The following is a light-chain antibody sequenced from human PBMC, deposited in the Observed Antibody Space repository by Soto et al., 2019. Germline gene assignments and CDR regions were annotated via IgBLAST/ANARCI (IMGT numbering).Light chain of an antibody. CDR3: QQYGSLPPYT. V-gene: IGKV3-20*01. CDR1: QSVSSSY. Sequence: EIVLTQSPGTLSLSPGERATLSCRASQSVSSSYLAWYQQKTGQAPRLLIYGASSRATGIPDRFSGSGSGTDFTLTISRLEPEDFAVYYCQQYGSLPPYTFGQGTKLEIK. CDR2: GAS. J-gene: IGKJ2*01.